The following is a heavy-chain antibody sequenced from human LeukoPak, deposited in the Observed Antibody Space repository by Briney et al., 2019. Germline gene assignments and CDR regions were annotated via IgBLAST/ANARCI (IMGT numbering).Heavy chain of an antibody. J-gene: IGHJ6*03. CDR1: GYTFTVYY. CDR2: IIPIFGTT. CDR3: ARVVGLTGYSSSWYSGYYYYMDV. D-gene: IGHD6-13*01. V-gene: IGHV1-69*06. Sequence: ASVKVSCKASGYTFTVYYIHWVRQAPGQGLEWMGGIIPIFGTTNYAQKFQDRVTITADKSTSTAYMELSSLRSEDTAVYYCARVVGLTGYSSSWYSGYYYYMDVWGKGTTVTVSS.